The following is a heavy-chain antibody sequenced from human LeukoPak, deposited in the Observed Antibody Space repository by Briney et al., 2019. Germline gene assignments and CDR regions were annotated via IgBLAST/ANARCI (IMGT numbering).Heavy chain of an antibody. CDR3: AREYYDYVWGRSGDYYGMDV. V-gene: IGHV4-31*03. Sequence: PSETLSLTCNVSGASFSRSSHYWGWIRQHPGKGLEWIGYIYYSGSTYYNPSLKSRVTISVDTSKNQFSLKLSSVTAADTTVYYCAREYYDYVWGRSGDYYGMDVWGQGTTVTVSS. D-gene: IGHD3-16*01. J-gene: IGHJ6*02. CDR1: GASFSRSSHY. CDR2: IYYSGST.